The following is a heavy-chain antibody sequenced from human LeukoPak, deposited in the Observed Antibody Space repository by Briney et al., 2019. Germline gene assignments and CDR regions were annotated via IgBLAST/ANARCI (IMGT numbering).Heavy chain of an antibody. D-gene: IGHD5-18*01. Sequence: SQTLSLTCAVSGGSISSGGYSWSWIRQPPGKGLEWIGYIYHSGSTYYNPSLKSRVTISVDRSKNQFSLKLSSVTAADTAVYYCARQDTAMVLDYCGQGTLVTVSS. V-gene: IGHV4-30-2*01. CDR2: IYHSGST. J-gene: IGHJ4*02. CDR1: GGSISSGGYS. CDR3: ARQDTAMVLDY.